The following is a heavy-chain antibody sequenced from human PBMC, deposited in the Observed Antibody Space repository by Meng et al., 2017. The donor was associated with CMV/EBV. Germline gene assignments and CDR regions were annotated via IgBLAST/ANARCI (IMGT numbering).Heavy chain of an antibody. J-gene: IGHJ6*02. CDR2: IYYSGST. D-gene: IGHD3-22*01. V-gene: IGHV4-59*01. Sequence: GSLSLTCTVSGGSISSYYWSWIRQPPGKGLEWIGYIYYSGSTNYNPSLKSRVTISVDTSKNQFSLKLSSVTAADTAVYYCARGNGYYYDSSGYPLYYYYYGMDVWGQGTTVTVSS. CDR3: ARGNGYYYDSSGYPLYYYYYGMDV. CDR1: GGSISSYY.